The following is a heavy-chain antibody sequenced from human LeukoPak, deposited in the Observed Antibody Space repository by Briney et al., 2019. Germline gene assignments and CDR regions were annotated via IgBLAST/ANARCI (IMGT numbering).Heavy chain of an antibody. D-gene: IGHD2-21*01. CDR2: IKLDGEK. V-gene: IGHV3-7*04. J-gene: IGHJ6*02. CDR3: TRVFVVQNYYYCMDV. Sequence: GGSLRLSCADPVLVFSSNIINWVRQAPGGGLEWVASIKLDGEKYYVDSVKGRFTISRDNAKKSLYLQMNTLRAEDTAVYISTRVFVVQNYYYCMDVWGQGTTVTVSS. CDR1: VLVFSSNI.